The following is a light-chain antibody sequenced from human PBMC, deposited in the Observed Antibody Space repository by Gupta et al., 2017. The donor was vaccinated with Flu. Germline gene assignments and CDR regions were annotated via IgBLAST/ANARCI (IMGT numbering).Light chain of an antibody. J-gene: IGLJ3*02. CDR3: QSYDNSLSGSKV. V-gene: IGLV1-40*01. CDR1: TSNIGAGYD. CDR2: GNN. Sequence: QFVLTQPPSVSGAPGQRVTISCTGSTSNIGAGYDVHWYQQVPGRAPKRLIFGNNNRPSGVAYRFSGSKSGTSASLAIAGLQAEDEADYYCQSYDNSLSGSKVFGGGTKLTVL.